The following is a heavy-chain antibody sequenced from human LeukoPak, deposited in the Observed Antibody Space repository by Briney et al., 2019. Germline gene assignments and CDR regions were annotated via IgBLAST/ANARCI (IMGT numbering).Heavy chain of an antibody. CDR1: GFTFGHYW. CDR2: ISPSGDRT. CDR3: AIMHGYYDGSGFWVQ. J-gene: IGHJ4*02. D-gene: IGHD3-22*01. Sequence: PGGSLRLSCAASGFTFGHYWMTWVRQAPGKGLEWVSFISPSGDRTSNADSVEGRFTISRDNTRNTLYLQMNSLRDEDTGVYYCAIMHGYYDGSGFWVQWGQGTLVTVSS. V-gene: IGHV3-23*01.